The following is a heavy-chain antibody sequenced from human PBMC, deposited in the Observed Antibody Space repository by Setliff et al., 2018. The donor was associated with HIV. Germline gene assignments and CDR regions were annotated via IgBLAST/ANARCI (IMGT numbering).Heavy chain of an antibody. V-gene: IGHV4-39*01. J-gene: IGHJ4*02. CDR3: TRLALGN. CDR1: GASLNNRTYY. CDR2: IHYSGNT. D-gene: IGHD3-3*02. Sequence: SETLSLTCAVSGASLNNRTYYWGWIRQPSGKGLKWIGDIHYSGNTHYHPSLKSRVTISVDTSKNQFSLKLNSVIPTDTAVYYCTRLALGNWGQGTLVTVSS.